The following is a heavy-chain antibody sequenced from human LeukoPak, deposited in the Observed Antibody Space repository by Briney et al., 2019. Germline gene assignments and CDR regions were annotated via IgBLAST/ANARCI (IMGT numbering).Heavy chain of an antibody. CDR2: INHSGSN. Sequence: SETLSLTCAVYGGSFSGYYWSWIRQPPAKGLAWIGEINHSGSNNYNPSLKSRVTISVDTSKNQFSLKLSSVTAADTAVYYCASRVEMATTRDYWGQGTLVTVSS. V-gene: IGHV4-34*01. D-gene: IGHD5-24*01. J-gene: IGHJ4*02. CDR3: ASRVEMATTRDY. CDR1: GGSFSGYY.